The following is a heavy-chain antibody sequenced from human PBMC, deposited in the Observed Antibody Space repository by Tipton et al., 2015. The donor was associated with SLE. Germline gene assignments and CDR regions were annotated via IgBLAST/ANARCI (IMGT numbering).Heavy chain of an antibody. CDR3: ARGRYYFDY. V-gene: IGHV4-39*07. CDR2: IYYSGST. Sequence: TLSLTCSVSGGSISIRSHYWGWIRQPPGKGLEWIGSIYYSGSTYYNPSLKSRVTISVDTSKNQFSLKLSSVTAADTAVYYCARGRYYFDYWGQGTLVTVSS. J-gene: IGHJ4*02. CDR1: GGSISIRSHY.